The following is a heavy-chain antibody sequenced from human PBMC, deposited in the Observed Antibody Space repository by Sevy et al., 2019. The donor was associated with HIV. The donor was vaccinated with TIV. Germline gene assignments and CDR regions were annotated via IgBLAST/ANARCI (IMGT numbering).Heavy chain of an antibody. CDR2: IKQDGSEK. CDR1: GFTFSSYW. D-gene: IGHD2-21*02. J-gene: IGHJ6*02. CDR3: AREEGGDSNYYYYGMDV. Sequence: GGSLRLSCAASGFTFSSYWMSWVRQAPGKGLEWVANIKQDGSEKYYVDSVKGRFTISRDNAKNSLYLQMNSLRAEDTAVYYCAREEGGDSNYYYYGMDVWGQWTTVTVSS. V-gene: IGHV3-7*01.